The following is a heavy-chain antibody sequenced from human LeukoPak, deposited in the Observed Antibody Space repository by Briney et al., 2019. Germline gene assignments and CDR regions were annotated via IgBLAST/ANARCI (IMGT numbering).Heavy chain of an antibody. Sequence: GASVKVSCKASGGTFSSYAISWVRQAPGQGLEWMGRIIPIVGVTNYAQKFQGRVTITADKSTSTAYMEMSSLRSEDTAVYYCTRDGVGGSGSYSNAMDVWGQGTTVTVSS. CDR1: GGTFSSYA. V-gene: IGHV1-69*04. CDR2: IIPIVGVT. J-gene: IGHJ6*02. D-gene: IGHD3-10*01. CDR3: TRDGVGGSGSYSNAMDV.